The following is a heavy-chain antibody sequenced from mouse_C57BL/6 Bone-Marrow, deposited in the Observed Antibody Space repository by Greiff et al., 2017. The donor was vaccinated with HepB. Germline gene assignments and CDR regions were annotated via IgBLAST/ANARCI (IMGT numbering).Heavy chain of an antibody. V-gene: IGHV1-82*01. CDR3: ARGGDVDV. CDR1: GYAFSSSW. CDR2: IYPGDGDT. Sequence: QVQLQQSGPELVKPGASVKISCKASGYAFSSSWMNWVKQRPGKGLEWIGRIYPGDGDTNYNGKFKGKATLTADKSSSTAYMQLSSLTSEDSAVYFCARGGDVDVWGTGNTITVSA. J-gene: IGHJ1*03. D-gene: IGHD3-3*01.